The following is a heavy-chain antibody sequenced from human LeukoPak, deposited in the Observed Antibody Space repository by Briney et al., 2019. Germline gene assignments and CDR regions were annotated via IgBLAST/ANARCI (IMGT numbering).Heavy chain of an antibody. V-gene: IGHV4-34*01. CDR3: ASHHPGGDFWSGFQPNDY. Sequence: SETLSLTCAVYGGSFSGYYWSWIRQPPGKGLEWIGEINHSGSTNYNPSLKSRVTISVDTSKNQFSLKLSSVTAADTAVYYCASHHPGGDFWSGFQPNDYWGQGTLVTVSS. D-gene: IGHD3-3*01. CDR1: GGSFSGYY. CDR2: INHSGST. J-gene: IGHJ4*02.